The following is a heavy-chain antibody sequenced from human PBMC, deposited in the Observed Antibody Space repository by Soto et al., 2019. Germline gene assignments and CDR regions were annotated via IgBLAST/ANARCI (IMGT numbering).Heavy chain of an antibody. CDR3: ARAPGDYDAFDI. Sequence: GGSLRLSCAASGFTVSNNYMNWVRQAPGKGLEWVSVIYSGGGTYYADSVKGRFTISRDNSKNTLYLQMNSLRAEDTAVYYCARAPGDYDAFDIWGQGTMVTVSS. V-gene: IGHV3-66*01. CDR1: GFTVSNNY. D-gene: IGHD2-21*01. CDR2: IYSGGGT. J-gene: IGHJ3*02.